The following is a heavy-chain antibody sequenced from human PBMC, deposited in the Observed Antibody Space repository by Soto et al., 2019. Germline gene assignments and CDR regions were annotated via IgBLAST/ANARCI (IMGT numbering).Heavy chain of an antibody. J-gene: IGHJ6*02. V-gene: IGHV1-8*01. CDR2: MNPNSGNT. CDR3: ARRDSSSWYFVYYYGMDV. CDR1: GYTFASYD. Sequence: ASVKVSCKASGYTFASYDINWVRQATGQGLEWMGWMNPNSGNTGYAQKFQGRVTMTRNTSISTAYMELSSLRSEDTAVYYCARRDSSSWYFVYYYGMDVWGQGTKVTVSS. D-gene: IGHD6-13*01.